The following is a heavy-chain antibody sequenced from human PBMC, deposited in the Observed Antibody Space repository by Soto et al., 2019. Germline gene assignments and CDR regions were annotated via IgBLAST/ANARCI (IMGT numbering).Heavy chain of an antibody. CDR2: IYYSGST. D-gene: IGHD3-9*01. CDR3: ARYRNYDILTGPPRGFDY. J-gene: IGHJ4*02. CDR1: GGSISSYY. Sequence: SETLSLTCTVSGGSISSYYWSWIRQPPGKGLEWIGYIYYSGSTNYNPSLKSRVTISVDTSKNQFSLKLSSVTAADTAVYYCARYRNYDILTGPPRGFDYWGQGTLVTVSS. V-gene: IGHV4-59*01.